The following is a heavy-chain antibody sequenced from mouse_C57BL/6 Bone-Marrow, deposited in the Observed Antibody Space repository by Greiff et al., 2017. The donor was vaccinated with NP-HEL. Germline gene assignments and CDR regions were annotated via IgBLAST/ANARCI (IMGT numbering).Heavy chain of an antibody. D-gene: IGHD1-1*01. J-gene: IGHJ3*01. CDR2: IDPENGDT. CDR3: TRYYGSSYPWFAY. Sequence: VQLQQSGAELVRPGASVKLSCTASGFNIKDDYMHWVKQRPEQGLEWIGWIDPENGDTEYASKFQGKATITADTSSNTAYVQLSSLTSEDTAVYYCTRYYGSSYPWFAYWGQGTLVTVSA. CDR1: GFNIKDDY. V-gene: IGHV14-4*01.